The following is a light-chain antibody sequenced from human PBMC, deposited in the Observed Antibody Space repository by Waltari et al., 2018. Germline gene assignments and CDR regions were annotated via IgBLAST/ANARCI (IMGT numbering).Light chain of an antibody. CDR3: RQSYSTPLT. V-gene: IGKV1-39*01. CDR1: QSISNY. Sequence: DIQMTQSPSSLSASVGDRVTITCRASQSISNYLNWYQQKPWKAPNLLIYAASRLESGVPSRVGGSGSGTDFTLTIGCLQPEDFATYYCRQSYSTPLTFGWGTKVEIK. CDR2: AAS. J-gene: IGKJ4*01.